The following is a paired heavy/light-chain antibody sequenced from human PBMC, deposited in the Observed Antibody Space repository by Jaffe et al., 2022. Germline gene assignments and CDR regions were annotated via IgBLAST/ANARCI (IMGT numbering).Heavy chain of an antibody. D-gene: IGHD3-16*01. CDR1: GLSFRAYN. CDR3: VKGAGSPNYFDF. Sequence: QVQLVESGGGVVQPGGSLRLSCAASGLSFRAYNMHWVRQPPGKGLEWVTLISFDGSEGYYADSVKGRFTVSRDNSKNTLSLQMNSLRPEDTALYYCVKGAGSPNYFDFWGQGTLVTVSS. J-gene: IGHJ4*02. V-gene: IGHV3-30*18. CDR2: ISFDGSEG.
Light chain of an antibody. J-gene: IGLJ3*02. CDR3: CTYEGYNWV. Sequence: QSVLTEPASVSGSPGQSITISCSRSSSYYFVSWFQQHPGKAPKLMIYQGDKRPSGVSDRFSGSQTGNVASLTISGLQTEDEADYYCCTYEGYNWVFGGGTKLTVL. V-gene: IGLV2-23*01. CDR2: QGD. CDR1: SSYYF.